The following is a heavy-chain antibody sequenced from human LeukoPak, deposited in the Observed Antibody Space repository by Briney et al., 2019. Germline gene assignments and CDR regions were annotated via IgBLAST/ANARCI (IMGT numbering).Heavy chain of an antibody. D-gene: IGHD6-13*01. V-gene: IGHV3-23*01. J-gene: IGHJ4*02. Sequence: GGSLRLSCAASGFTFSSSAMSWVRQAPGKGLEWVSTLSGSGGSTYYADSVKGRFTISRDNSKNTLYLQMNSLGAEDTAVYYCVKSYSNNWYHFDYWGQGALVTVSS. CDR1: GFTFSSSA. CDR2: LSGSGGST. CDR3: VKSYSNNWYHFDY.